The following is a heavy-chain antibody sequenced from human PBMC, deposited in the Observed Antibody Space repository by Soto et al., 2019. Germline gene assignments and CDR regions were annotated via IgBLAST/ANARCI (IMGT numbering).Heavy chain of an antibody. J-gene: IGHJ4*02. Sequence: PGGSLRLSCAASGFTFSSYSMNWVRQAPGKGLEWVSSISSSSSYIYYADSVKGRFTISRDNAKNSLYLQMNSLRAEDTAVYYCARVYLDYGDYGGDYWGQGTLVTVSS. D-gene: IGHD4-17*01. V-gene: IGHV3-21*01. CDR1: GFTFSSYS. CDR2: ISSSSSYI. CDR3: ARVYLDYGDYGGDY.